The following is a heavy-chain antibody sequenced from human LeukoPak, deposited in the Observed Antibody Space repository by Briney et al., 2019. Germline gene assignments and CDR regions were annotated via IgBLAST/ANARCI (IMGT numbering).Heavy chain of an antibody. Sequence: SETLSLTCAVYGGSFSGYYWSWIRQPPGKGLEWIGEINHSGGTNYNPSLKSRVTISVDTSKNQFSLKLSSVTAADTAVYYCARGIAARRAYYYYYMDVWGKGTTVTVSS. D-gene: IGHD6-6*01. CDR1: GGSFSGYY. V-gene: IGHV4-34*01. CDR3: ARGIAARRAYYYYYMDV. J-gene: IGHJ6*03. CDR2: INHSGGT.